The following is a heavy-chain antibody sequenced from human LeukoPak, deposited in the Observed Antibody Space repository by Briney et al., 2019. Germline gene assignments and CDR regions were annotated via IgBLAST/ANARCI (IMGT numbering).Heavy chain of an antibody. D-gene: IGHD5-18*01. V-gene: IGHV1-46*01. CDR1: GCTFTSYY. Sequence: ASVKVSCKASGCTFTSYYMHWVRQAPGQGLEWMGIINPSGGSTSYAQKFQGRVTMTRDMSTSTVYMELSSLRSEDTAVYYCARDSLKYSYGWIHDYWGQGTLVTVSS. J-gene: IGHJ4*02. CDR2: INPSGGST. CDR3: ARDSLKYSYGWIHDY.